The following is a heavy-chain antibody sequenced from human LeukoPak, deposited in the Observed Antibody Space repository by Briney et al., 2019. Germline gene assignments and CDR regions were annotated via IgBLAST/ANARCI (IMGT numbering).Heavy chain of an antibody. Sequence: ASETLSLTCAVSDYSISSAYYWGWIRQPPGKGLEWIGSIYHSGSTDYNPSLKSRVTISVDTSKNQFSLKLSSVTAADTAVYYCARGAKKTTTYFDYWGQGTLVTVSS. D-gene: IGHD1-1*01. J-gene: IGHJ4*02. CDR1: DYSISSAYY. CDR3: ARGAKKTTTYFDY. CDR2: IYHSGST. V-gene: IGHV4-38-2*01.